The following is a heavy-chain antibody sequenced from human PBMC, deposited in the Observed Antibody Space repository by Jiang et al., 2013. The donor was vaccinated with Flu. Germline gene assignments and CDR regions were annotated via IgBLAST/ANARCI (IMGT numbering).Heavy chain of an antibody. Sequence: SSNSAAWNWIRQSPSRGLEWLGRTYYRSKWYNDYAVSVKSRITINPDTSKNQFSLQLNSVTPEDTAVYYCARIRVTGFWFDPWGQGTLVTVSS. CDR2: TYYRSKWYN. CDR1: SSNSAA. CDR3: ARIRVTGFWFDP. D-gene: IGHD2-21*02. J-gene: IGHJ5*02. V-gene: IGHV6-1*01.